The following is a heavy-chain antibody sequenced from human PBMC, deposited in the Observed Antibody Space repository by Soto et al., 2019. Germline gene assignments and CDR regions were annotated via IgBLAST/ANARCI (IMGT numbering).Heavy chain of an antibody. CDR3: ARDNYYYGSGGNDY. D-gene: IGHD3-10*01. V-gene: IGHV3-21*03. CDR1: GFTFSSYS. J-gene: IGHJ4*02. Sequence: GGSLRLSCAASGFTFSSYSMNWVRQAPGKGLEWVSSISSSSSYIYYTDSVKGRFTISRDNAKNTLYLQMNSLRAKDTAVYYCARDNYYYGSGGNDYWGQGTLVTVSS. CDR2: ISSSSSYI.